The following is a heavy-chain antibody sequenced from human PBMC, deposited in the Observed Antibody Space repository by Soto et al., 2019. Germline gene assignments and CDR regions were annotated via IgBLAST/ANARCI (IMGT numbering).Heavy chain of an antibody. CDR3: VRLIGNSWLDY. J-gene: IGHJ5*01. V-gene: IGHV6-1*01. CDR1: GDSVSTNTAT. Sequence: SQTLSLTCDISGDSVSTNTATWDWIRQSPSRGLEWLGRTYYRSRWYFDYAVSVKSRITISPDISNNQVSLQLTSVTPDDTAIYYCVRLIGNSWLDYWGQGTLVT. CDR2: TYYRSRWYF. D-gene: IGHD3-22*01.